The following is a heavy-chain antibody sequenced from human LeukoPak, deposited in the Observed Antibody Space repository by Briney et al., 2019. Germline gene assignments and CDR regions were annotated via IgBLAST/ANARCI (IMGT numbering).Heavy chain of an antibody. Sequence: ASVKVSCKASGATFTTYAIIWVRQAPGQGLEWMGIVNPSGGSTSYAQKFQSRVTMTRDTSTSTVYMELSSLRSEDTAVYYCARDSVPNCSSTSCYRGAFDIWGQGTMVTVSS. CDR3: ARDSVPNCSSTSCYRGAFDI. CDR2: VNPSGGST. CDR1: GATFTTYA. D-gene: IGHD2-2*01. J-gene: IGHJ3*02. V-gene: IGHV1-46*01.